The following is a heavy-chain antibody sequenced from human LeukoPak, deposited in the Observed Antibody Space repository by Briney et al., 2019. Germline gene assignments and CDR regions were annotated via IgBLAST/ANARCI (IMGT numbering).Heavy chain of an antibody. CDR2: ISSSGSSI. Sequence: PGGSLRLSCAASGFTFSDYYMSWIRQAPGKGLEWVSYISSSGSSIYYADSVKGQFTISRDNAKNSLYLQMNSLRVEDTAVYYCARDFAATGDYYYYMDVWGKGTTVTVSS. CDR1: GFTFSDYY. V-gene: IGHV3-11*04. J-gene: IGHJ6*03. D-gene: IGHD2-15*01. CDR3: ARDFAATGDYYYYMDV.